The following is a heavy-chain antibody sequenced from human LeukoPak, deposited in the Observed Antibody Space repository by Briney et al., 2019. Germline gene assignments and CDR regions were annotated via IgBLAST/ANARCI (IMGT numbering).Heavy chain of an antibody. CDR3: AKGHYYDSSGYYYRPELFDY. J-gene: IGHJ4*02. CDR2: ISGSGGST. V-gene: IGHV3-23*01. Sequence: PGGSLRLSCAASGFTFSSYAMSWVRQAPGKGLEWVSAISGSGGSTYYADSVKGRFTISRDNSKNTLYLQMNSLRAEDTAVYYCAKGHYYDSSGYYYRPELFDYWGQGTLVTVSS. D-gene: IGHD3-22*01. CDR1: GFTFSSYA.